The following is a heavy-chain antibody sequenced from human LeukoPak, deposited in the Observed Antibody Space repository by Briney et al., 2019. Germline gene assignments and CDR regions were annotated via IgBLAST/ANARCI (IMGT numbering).Heavy chain of an antibody. V-gene: IGHV4-34*01. CDR1: GVSFSGYY. Sequence: SETLSLTCAAYGVSFSGYYWSWIRQPPEKGLEWIGEINHDGTTTYNPSLKSRVTISVDTSKRQFSLRLGSVTAADAAVYYSAGIWLGNNAFDVWGQGTVVTVSS. CDR3: AGIWLGNNAFDV. D-gene: IGHD3-9*01. J-gene: IGHJ3*01. CDR2: INHDGTT.